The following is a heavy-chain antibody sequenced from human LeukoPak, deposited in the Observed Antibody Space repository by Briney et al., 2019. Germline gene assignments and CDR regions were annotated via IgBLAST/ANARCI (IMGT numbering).Heavy chain of an antibody. V-gene: IGHV3-48*04. CDR3: ARLPRGNADFDY. J-gene: IGHJ4*02. Sequence: PGGSLRLSCAASGFTFSSYSMNWVRQAPGKGLEWISYISGSGTTLYYADSLKGRFTISRDNAENSLYLHLGSLRAEDTAVYYCARLPRGNADFDYWGQGTLVTVSS. D-gene: IGHD4-23*01. CDR2: ISGSGTTL. CDR1: GFTFSSYS.